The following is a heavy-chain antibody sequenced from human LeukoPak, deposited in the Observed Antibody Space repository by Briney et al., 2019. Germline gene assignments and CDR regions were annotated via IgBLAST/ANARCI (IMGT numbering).Heavy chain of an antibody. V-gene: IGHV3-66*01. J-gene: IGHJ4*02. D-gene: IGHD1-26*01. CDR1: RFTVSSNY. CDR3: AREPTAVGL. CDR2: TYSGGST. Sequence: GGSLRLSCAASRFTVSSNYMSWVRQAPGKGLEWVSVTYSGGSTYYADSVKGRFTISRDNAKNSLYLQMNSLRAEDTAVYFCAREPTAVGLWGQGTLVTVSS.